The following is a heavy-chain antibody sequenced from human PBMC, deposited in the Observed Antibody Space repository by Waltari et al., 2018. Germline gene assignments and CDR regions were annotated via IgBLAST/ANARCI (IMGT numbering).Heavy chain of an antibody. CDR1: GFTFSDYF. V-gene: IGHV3-11*06. J-gene: IGHJ4*02. Sequence: QVQLVESGGGLVKPGGSLRLSCAPSGFTFSDYFLSWIRQAPGKGLEWVSYISSTSSVTNYADSVKGRFTISRDNAKNSLYLEMNSLRAEDTAVYYCARRYRAYYFDLWGQGTLVTVSS. CDR3: ARRYRAYYFDL. D-gene: IGHD1-20*01. CDR2: ISSTSSVT.